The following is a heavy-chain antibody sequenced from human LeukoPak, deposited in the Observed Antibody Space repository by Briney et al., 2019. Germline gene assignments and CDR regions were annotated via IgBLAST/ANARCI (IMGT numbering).Heavy chain of an antibody. V-gene: IGHV3-53*01. J-gene: IGHJ5*01. CDR3: AGAHSSSWSVF. D-gene: IGHD6-13*01. Sequence: GGSLRLSCAASGFTVSGNYMSWVRQAPGKGLEWVSVIYSGGNTYYADSVKGRFTISRDNSKSTLYLQMNSLRAEDTAVYYCAGAHSSSWSVFWGQGTLVTVSS. CDR1: GFTVSGNY. CDR2: IYSGGNT.